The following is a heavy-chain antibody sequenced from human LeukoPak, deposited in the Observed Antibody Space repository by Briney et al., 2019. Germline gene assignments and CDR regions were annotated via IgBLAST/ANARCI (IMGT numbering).Heavy chain of an antibody. D-gene: IGHD6-19*01. CDR1: GFTVSSNY. CDR3: ARAVAGPILYYYGMDV. Sequence: GGSLRLSCAASGFTVSSNYMSWVRQAPGKGLEWVSVIYSGGSTYYADSVKGRFTISRDNSKNTLYLQMNSLRAEDTAVYYCARAVAGPILYYYGMDVWGQGTTVTVSS. CDR2: IYSGGST. J-gene: IGHJ6*02. V-gene: IGHV3-53*01.